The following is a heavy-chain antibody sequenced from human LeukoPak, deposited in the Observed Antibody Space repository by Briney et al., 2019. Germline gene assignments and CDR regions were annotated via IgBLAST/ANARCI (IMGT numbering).Heavy chain of an antibody. D-gene: IGHD5-24*01. CDR1: GGSISSSSYY. J-gene: IGHJ3*02. Sequence: SETLSLTCTVSGGSISSSSYYWGWIRQPPGKGLEWIGSIYYSGSTYYNPSLKSRVTISVDTSKNQFSLKLSSVTAADTAVYYCARDRGTPRAFDIWGQGTMVTVSS. CDR2: IYYSGST. V-gene: IGHV4-39*07. CDR3: ARDRGTPRAFDI.